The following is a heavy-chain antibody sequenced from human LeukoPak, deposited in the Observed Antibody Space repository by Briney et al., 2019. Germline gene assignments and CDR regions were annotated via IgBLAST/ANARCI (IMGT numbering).Heavy chain of an antibody. CDR1: GFTFSSYA. V-gene: IGHV3-23*01. Sequence: GGSLRLSCAASGFTFSSYAMSWVRQAPGKGLEWVSAVSGSGGSTYYADSVKGRFTISRNNAKNSLYLQMDSLRAEDTAVYYCARDRETYCSGGSCTVFDSWGQGTLVTVSS. D-gene: IGHD2-15*01. J-gene: IGHJ4*02. CDR3: ARDRETYCSGGSCTVFDS. CDR2: VSGSGGST.